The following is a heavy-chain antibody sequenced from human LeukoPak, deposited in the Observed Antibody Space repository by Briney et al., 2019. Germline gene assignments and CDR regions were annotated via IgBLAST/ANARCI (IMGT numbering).Heavy chain of an antibody. V-gene: IGHV4-30-4*08. Sequence: SESLSLTCTVSGGSISSDDYYWSWIRQPPGKGLEWIVYIYYSGSTYYNPSLKNRVTISVDTSKNQFSLKLSSVTAADTAVYYCARIIVVVPAAKYYYYMDVWGKGTPVTVSS. CDR1: GGSISSDDYY. J-gene: IGHJ6*03. CDR3: ARIIVVVPAAKYYYYMDV. D-gene: IGHD2-2*01. CDR2: IYYSGST.